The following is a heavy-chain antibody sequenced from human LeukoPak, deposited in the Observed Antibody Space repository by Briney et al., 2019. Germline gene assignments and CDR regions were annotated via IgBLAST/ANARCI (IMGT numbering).Heavy chain of an antibody. Sequence: PSETLSLTCTVSGVSISSGGYYWSWIRQHPEKGLEYIGYSYYSGSTYYNPSLKSRVTISEDASKNQFSLKLISVTAADTAVYFCASSSDSAIDYWSQGTLVTVSS. CDR2: SYYSGST. V-gene: IGHV4-31*03. J-gene: IGHJ4*02. CDR1: GVSISSGGYY. D-gene: IGHD2-21*02. CDR3: ASSSDSAIDY.